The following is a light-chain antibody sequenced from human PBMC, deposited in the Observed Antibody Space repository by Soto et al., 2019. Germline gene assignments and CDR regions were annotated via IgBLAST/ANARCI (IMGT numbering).Light chain of an antibody. V-gene: IGKV1-5*03. Sequence: DIQMTQSPSTLSASVGDRVTITCRASQSIRSELAWYQQKPGKAPKLLIYKPSSLESGVPSRFSGSGSGTEFTLIVSSLQPDDFATYYCQQYESYPLTFGGGTKGEIK. CDR1: QSIRSE. J-gene: IGKJ4*01. CDR2: KPS. CDR3: QQYESYPLT.